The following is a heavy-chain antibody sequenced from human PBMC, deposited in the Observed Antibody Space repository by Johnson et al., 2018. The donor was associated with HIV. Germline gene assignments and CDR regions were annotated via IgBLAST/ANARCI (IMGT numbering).Heavy chain of an antibody. V-gene: IGHV3-30*04. Sequence: QMHLVESGGGVVQPGRSLRLSCSASGFTFSSYAMPWVRQAPGKGLEWVAVISYDGSNKYYEDSVKGRVTISRDNAKTSLYLQMNSLRAEDTAVYYCARDGGYSYGDAFDIWGQGTMVTVSS. CDR2: ISYDGSNK. CDR3: ARDGGYSYGDAFDI. D-gene: IGHD5-18*01. CDR1: GFTFSSYA. J-gene: IGHJ3*02.